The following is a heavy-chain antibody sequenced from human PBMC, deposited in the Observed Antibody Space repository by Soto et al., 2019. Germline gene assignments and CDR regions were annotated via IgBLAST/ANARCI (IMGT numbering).Heavy chain of an antibody. V-gene: IGHV3-43D*04. CDR3: AKDHDYYDSSGLGFLDY. J-gene: IGHJ4*02. Sequence: GGSLRLSCAASGFTFDDYAMHWVRQAPGKGLEWVSLISWDGGSTYYADSVKGRFTISRDNSKNSLYLQMNSLRAEDTALYYCAKDHDYYDSSGLGFLDYWGQGTLVTVSS. D-gene: IGHD3-22*01. CDR2: ISWDGGST. CDR1: GFTFDDYA.